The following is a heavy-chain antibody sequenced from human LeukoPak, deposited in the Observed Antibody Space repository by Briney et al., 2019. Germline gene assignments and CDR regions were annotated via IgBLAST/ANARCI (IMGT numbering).Heavy chain of an antibody. CDR3: AKDRRSCGGDCYRVDY. CDR2: ISNDGSNK. J-gene: IGHJ4*02. D-gene: IGHD2-21*02. CDR1: GFTFSSFG. V-gene: IGHV3-30*18. Sequence: HPGGSLRLSCAASGFTFSSFGMHWVRQAPGKGLERVALISNDGSNKYYADSVKGRFTISRDNSKNTLYLQMNSLRAEDTAVYYCAKDRRSCGGDCYRVDYWGQGTLVTVSS.